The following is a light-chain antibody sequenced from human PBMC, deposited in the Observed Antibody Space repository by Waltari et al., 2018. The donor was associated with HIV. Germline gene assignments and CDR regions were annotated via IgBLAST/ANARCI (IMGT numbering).Light chain of an antibody. J-gene: IGKJ5*01. CDR3: QQYDNLPPRITISNLPARIT. V-gene: IGKV1-33*01. CDR1: QDINNF. Sequence: DIQMTQSPSSLSASVGERVTITCQASQDINNFLNWYQHKPGQAPNLLIYDASSLQTGVPSRFSGSGSGTNFSFTISSLQPEDVATYYCQQYDNLPPRITISNLPARITFGQGTRVEIK. CDR2: DAS.